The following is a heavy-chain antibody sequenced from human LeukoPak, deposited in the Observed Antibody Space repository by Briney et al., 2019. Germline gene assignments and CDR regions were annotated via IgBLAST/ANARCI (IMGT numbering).Heavy chain of an antibody. Sequence: KTSETLSLTCTVSGGSINFYYWSWIRQPAGKGLEWIGRIYSTGSANYSPSLKSRVTMSVDKSKNQFSLNLSSVTAADTAVYYCARVLYGSGTYYFDYWGQGTLVTVSS. D-gene: IGHD3-10*01. V-gene: IGHV4-4*07. CDR1: GGSINFYY. J-gene: IGHJ4*02. CDR3: ARVLYGSGTYYFDY. CDR2: IYSTGSA.